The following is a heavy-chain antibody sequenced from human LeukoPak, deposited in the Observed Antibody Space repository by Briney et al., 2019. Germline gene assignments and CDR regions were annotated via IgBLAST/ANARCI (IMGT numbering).Heavy chain of an antibody. J-gene: IGHJ5*02. D-gene: IGHD1-26*01. CDR3: ARSGSYYEWFDP. CDR1: GVSISSSSYY. V-gene: IGHV4-39*07. Sequence: SETLSLTCTVTGVSISSSSYYWGWIRQPPGMGLEWIGSIDYSGSTNYYPSFKSRVSISVDTSKYQFSLKLSSVTAADTGVYYCARSGSYYEWFDPWGQGTLVTVSS. CDR2: IDYSGST.